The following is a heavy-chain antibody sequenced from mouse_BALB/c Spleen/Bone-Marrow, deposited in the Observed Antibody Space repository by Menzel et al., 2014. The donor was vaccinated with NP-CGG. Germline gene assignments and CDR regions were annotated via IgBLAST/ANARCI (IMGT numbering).Heavy chain of an antibody. CDR2: ISYSGNA. Sequence: EVKVEESGPSLVKPSQTLSLTCSVTGDSITSSYWNWIRKFPGNKLEYMGYISYSGNAYYNPSLKSRISLTRDTSKNXYYLQLNSVTTEDTATYFCARGNGYHFDYWGQGTTLTVSS. D-gene: IGHD1-2*01. CDR1: GDSITSSY. CDR3: ARGNGYHFDY. J-gene: IGHJ2*01. V-gene: IGHV3-8*02.